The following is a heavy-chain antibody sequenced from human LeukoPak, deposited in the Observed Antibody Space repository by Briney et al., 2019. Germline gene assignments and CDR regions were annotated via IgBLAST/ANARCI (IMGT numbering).Heavy chain of an antibody. D-gene: IGHD5-12*01. CDR1: GASFSGYY. V-gene: IGHV4-59*01. J-gene: IGHJ4*02. CDR2: IYYSGST. Sequence: SETLSLTCAVYGASFSGYYWSWIRQPPGKGLEWIGYIYYSGSTNYNPSLKSRVTISVDTSKNQFSLKLSSVTAADTAVYYCARVSGYDWESFYDYWGQGTLVTVSS. CDR3: ARVSGYDWESFYDY.